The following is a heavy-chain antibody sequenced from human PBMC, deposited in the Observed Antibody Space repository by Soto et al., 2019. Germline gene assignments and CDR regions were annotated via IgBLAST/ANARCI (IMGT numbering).Heavy chain of an antibody. CDR1: GDFISSYY. Sequence: SETLSLTCTVSGDFISSYYWSWIRQPPGKGLEWIGYVYYSGSTNYNPSLKSRVTISVDTSKKQFSLKLRSVTAADTVVYFCARGKSGYYPYFDNWGQGTLVTVSS. V-gene: IGHV4-59*01. CDR2: VYYSGST. J-gene: IGHJ4*02. CDR3: ARGKSGYYPYFDN. D-gene: IGHD3-22*01.